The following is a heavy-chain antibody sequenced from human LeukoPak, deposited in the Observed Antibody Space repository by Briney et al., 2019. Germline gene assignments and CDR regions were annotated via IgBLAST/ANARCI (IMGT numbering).Heavy chain of an antibody. J-gene: IGHJ4*02. Sequence: PSETLSLTCTVSGGSISSYYWSWIRQPPGKGLEWIGYIYYSGSTNYNPSLKSRVTISVDTSKNQFSLKLSSVTAADTAVYYCARGGAADCSGGSCYSYWGQGTLVTVSS. CDR2: IYYSGST. D-gene: IGHD2-15*01. CDR1: GGSISSYY. CDR3: ARGGAADCSGGSCYSY. V-gene: IGHV4-59*01.